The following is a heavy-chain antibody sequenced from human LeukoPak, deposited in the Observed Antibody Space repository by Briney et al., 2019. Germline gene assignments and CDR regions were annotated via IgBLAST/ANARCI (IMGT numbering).Heavy chain of an antibody. CDR1: GYSISSGYY. CDR2: IYHSGST. CDR3: ERRYYYGPSMPSYFDY. J-gene: IGHJ4*02. V-gene: IGHV4-38-2*01. D-gene: IGHD3-10*01. Sequence: SETLSLTCAVSGYSISSGYYWGWIRQPPGKGLEWIGSIYHSGSTYYNPSLKSRVTISVDTSKNQFSLKLSSVTAADTAVYYCERRYYYGPSMPSYFDYWGQGTLVTVSS.